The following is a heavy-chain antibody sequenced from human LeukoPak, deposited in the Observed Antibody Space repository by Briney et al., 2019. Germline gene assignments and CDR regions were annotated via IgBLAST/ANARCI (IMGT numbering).Heavy chain of an antibody. Sequence: PGGSLRLSCAASGFTFSSYGMHWVRQAPGKGLEWVAFIRYDGSNKYYADSVKGRFTISRDNSKNTLYLQMNSLRAEDTAVYYCAKDHGGYGGLGHNWFDPWGQGTLVTVSS. CDR2: IRYDGSNK. CDR1: GFTFSSYG. CDR3: AKDHGGYGGLGHNWFDP. D-gene: IGHD6-25*01. J-gene: IGHJ5*02. V-gene: IGHV3-30*02.